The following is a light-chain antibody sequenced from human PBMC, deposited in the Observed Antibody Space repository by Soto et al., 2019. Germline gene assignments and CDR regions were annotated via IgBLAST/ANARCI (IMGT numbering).Light chain of an antibody. CDR1: DSNIGINS. V-gene: IGLV1-47*02. J-gene: IGLJ1*01. CDR2: YNN. CDR3: AAWDASLGACV. Sequence: HSVLTQPPSASGTAGQVVTISCSGGDSNIGINSVYWYQHLPRMAPKLLIYYNNQRPSGVPDRFSGSRSGTSASLAIVGLRSEDEAVYYCAAWDASLGACVFGNGTKVTV.